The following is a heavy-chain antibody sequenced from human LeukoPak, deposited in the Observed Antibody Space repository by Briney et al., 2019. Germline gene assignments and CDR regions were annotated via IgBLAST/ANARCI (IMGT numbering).Heavy chain of an antibody. D-gene: IGHD5-24*01. CDR2: ISDSGST. V-gene: IGHV4-59*12. Sequence: PSETLSLTCTVSGGSISSYHWSWLRQPPGTGLEWIGYISDSGSTNYNPSLKSRVTISVDMSKKQLSLKLSSVTAADTAVYYCARGRRDPLWGRGTLVTVSS. CDR3: ARGRRDPL. CDR1: GGSISSYH. J-gene: IGHJ2*01.